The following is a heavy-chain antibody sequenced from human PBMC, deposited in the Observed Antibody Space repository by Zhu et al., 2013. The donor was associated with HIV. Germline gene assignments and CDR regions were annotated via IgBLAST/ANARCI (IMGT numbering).Heavy chain of an antibody. CDR1: GGTFSSYA. D-gene: IGHD5-18*01. CDR2: IIPIFGTA. CDR3: ASTEAGYGYDIELNYDRNY. V-gene: IGHV1-69*01. Sequence: QVQLVQSGAEVKKPGSSVKVSCKASGGTFSSYAISWVRQAPGQGLEWMGGIIPIFGTANYAQKFQGRVTITADESTSTAYMELSSLRSEDTAVYYCASTEAGYGYDIELNYDRNYWGQGTLVTVSS. J-gene: IGHJ4*02.